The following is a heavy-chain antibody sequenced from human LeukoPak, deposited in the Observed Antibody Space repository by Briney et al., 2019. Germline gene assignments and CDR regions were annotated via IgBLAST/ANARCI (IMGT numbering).Heavy chain of an antibody. J-gene: IGHJ5*02. V-gene: IGHV3-7*01. D-gene: IGHD3-10*01. Sequence: GGSLRLSCAASGFTFSCYWMSWVLQAPGKGLEWVANIKQDGSEKYYVDSVKGRFTISRDNAKNSLYLQMNSLRAEDTAVYYCARDSAGFDPWGQGTLVTVSS. CDR3: ARDSAGFDP. CDR1: GFTFSCYW. CDR2: IKQDGSEK.